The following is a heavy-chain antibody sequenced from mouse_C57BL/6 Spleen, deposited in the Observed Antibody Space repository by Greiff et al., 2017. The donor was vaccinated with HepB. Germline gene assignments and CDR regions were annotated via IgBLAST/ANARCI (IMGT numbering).Heavy chain of an antibody. CDR3: ARDIYYYGSSHYAMDY. J-gene: IGHJ4*01. D-gene: IGHD1-1*01. CDR2: ISDGGSYT. V-gene: IGHV5-4*01. Sequence: EVMLVESGGGLVKPGGSLKLSCAASGFTFSSYAMSWVRQTPEKRLEWVATISDGGSYTYYPDNVKGRFTISRDNAKNNLYLQMSHLKSEDTAMYYCARDIYYYGSSHYAMDYWGQGTSVTVSS. CDR1: GFTFSSYA.